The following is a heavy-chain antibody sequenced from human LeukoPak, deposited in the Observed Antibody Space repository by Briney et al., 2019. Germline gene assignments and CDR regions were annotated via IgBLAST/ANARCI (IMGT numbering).Heavy chain of an antibody. CDR3: ASNPKYYYDSSGYYRPGDY. Sequence: GGSMRLASAAAAFTFSSYSMNWVRQAQGKGLEWVSSIITISSYIYYTDSVKGRFTISRDNAKNSLYLQMTSLRTKEKAVYYGASNPKYYYDSSGYYRPGDYWGQGTLVTVSS. V-gene: IGHV3-21*01. D-gene: IGHD3-22*01. CDR2: IITISSYI. J-gene: IGHJ4*02. CDR1: AFTFSSYS.